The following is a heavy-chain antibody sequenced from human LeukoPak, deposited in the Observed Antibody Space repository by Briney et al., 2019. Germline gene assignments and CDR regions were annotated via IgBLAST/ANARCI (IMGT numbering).Heavy chain of an antibody. D-gene: IGHD4-23*01. J-gene: IGHJ4*02. CDR1: GDSISSNSYY. CDR2: IYYSGST. V-gene: IGHV4-39*01. CDR3: ARGGNWNYFDY. Sequence: SETLSLTCTVSGDSISSNSYYWGWIRQPPGKGLEWIGSIYYSGSTNYNPSLKSRVTISVDTSKNQFSLKLSSVTAADTAVYYCARGGNWNYFDYWGQGTLVTVSS.